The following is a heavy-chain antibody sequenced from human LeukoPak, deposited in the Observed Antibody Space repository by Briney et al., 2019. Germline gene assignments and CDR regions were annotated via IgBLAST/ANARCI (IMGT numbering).Heavy chain of an antibody. CDR3: ARGFLGDAFDI. Sequence: GGSLRLSCAASGFTFSRYDMHWVRQATGKGLEWVSAIGTVGDPYYPGSMKGRFTISRENAKNSLYLQMNSLRAGDTAVYYCARGFLGDAFDIWGQGTMVTVSS. J-gene: IGHJ3*02. CDR2: IGTVGDP. D-gene: IGHD3-3*01. CDR1: GFTFSRYD. V-gene: IGHV3-13*05.